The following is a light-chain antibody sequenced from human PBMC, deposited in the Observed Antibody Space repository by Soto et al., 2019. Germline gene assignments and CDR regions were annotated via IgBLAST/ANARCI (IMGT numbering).Light chain of an antibody. CDR3: ETWDGNTWV. CDR2: LEGSGNY. CDR1: SSHSSYI. Sequence: QPVLTQSSSASASLGSSVKLTCTLSSSHSSYIIAWHQQQPGKAPRYLMKLEGSGNYNKGSGVPDRFSGSSSGADRYLTISNLQFEDEADYYCETWDGNTWVFGGGTKLTVL. V-gene: IGLV4-60*02. J-gene: IGLJ3*02.